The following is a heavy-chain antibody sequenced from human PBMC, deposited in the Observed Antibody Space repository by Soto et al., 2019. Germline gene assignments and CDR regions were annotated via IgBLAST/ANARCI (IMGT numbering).Heavy chain of an antibody. J-gene: IGHJ4*02. CDR2: ISYDGSDK. V-gene: IGHV3-30*03. Sequence: QVQLVESGGGVVQPGRSLRLSCAASGFPFTSYGMHWVREGPDKGLEWVAIISYDGSDKYYADSVKGRFTISRDNSKNTLYQQKNRLRPEYSALYYCVGGQYYFDYRGQGTLVIVSS. CDR1: GFPFTSYG. CDR3: VGGQYYFDY. D-gene: IGHD3-10*01.